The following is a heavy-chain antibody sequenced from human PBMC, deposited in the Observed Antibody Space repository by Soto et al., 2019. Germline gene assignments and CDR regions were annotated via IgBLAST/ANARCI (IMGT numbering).Heavy chain of an antibody. CDR2: INVYNGDR. J-gene: IGHJ5*02. V-gene: IGHV1-18*01. CDR3: ARLQLGGDRMLNWFDP. CDR1: GYIFTKYG. Sequence: QVQVVQSGPELKKPGASVKVSCKAQGYIFTKYGIGWVRQAPGHGLEWMGLINVYNGDRKVAQKFQDRVSMTTHTVTDTAYMELKSLRSGDTAVYYCARLQLGGDRMLNWFDPWGQGTLVTFSS. D-gene: IGHD2-21*02.